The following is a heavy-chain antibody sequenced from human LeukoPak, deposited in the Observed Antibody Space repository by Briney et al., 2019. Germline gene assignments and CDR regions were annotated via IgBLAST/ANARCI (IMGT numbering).Heavy chain of an antibody. CDR2: MNPHTGHT. V-gene: IGHV1-8*03. D-gene: IGHD3-3*01. J-gene: IGHJ6*03. CDR3: ARGDFWSGYSKYYSMDA. CDR1: GYTFPNYD. Sequence: GASVKVSCKASGYTFPNYDINWVRQAAGQGLEWMGWMNPHTGHTGYAQKFQGRVTFTRNTSISTAFMDLGSLMSEDTAVYYCARGDFWSGYSKYYSMDAWGKGTTVTVSS.